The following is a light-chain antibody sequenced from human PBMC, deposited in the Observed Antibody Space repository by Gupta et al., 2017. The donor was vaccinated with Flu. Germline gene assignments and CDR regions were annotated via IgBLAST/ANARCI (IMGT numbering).Light chain of an antibody. CDR1: QRISSY. J-gene: IGKJ1*01. CDR3: EQDDSFPRT. Sequence: LSASTGDRVTISCRRSQRISSYLAWHQQNRGKAPELLIYAASTVQSGLPSRFSCSGSGTDFSLIIRVRRSEDFATCCCEQDDSFPRTFGQGTRLEIK. CDR2: AAS. V-gene: IGKV1D-8*01.